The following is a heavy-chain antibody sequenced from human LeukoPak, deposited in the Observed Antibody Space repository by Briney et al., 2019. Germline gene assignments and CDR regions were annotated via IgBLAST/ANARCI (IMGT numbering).Heavy chain of an antibody. D-gene: IGHD5-12*01. J-gene: IGHJ4*02. Sequence: GGSLRLSCAASGFTFSSFSSYAMTWVRQAPGKGLECVSGISASGSTYYADSVKGRFTISRDNSKNTLYVEMNRLRAEDTAVYYCAKDEGDSGYSGYDSRPSFDYWGQGTLVTVSS. CDR3: AKDEGDSGYSGYDSRPSFDY. V-gene: IGHV3-23*01. CDR1: GFTFSSFSSYA. CDR2: ISASGST.